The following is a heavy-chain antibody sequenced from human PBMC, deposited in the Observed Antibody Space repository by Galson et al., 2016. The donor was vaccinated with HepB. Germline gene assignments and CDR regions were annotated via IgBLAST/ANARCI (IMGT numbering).Heavy chain of an antibody. CDR1: GFTFSSYA. V-gene: IGHV3-23*01. Sequence: SLRLSCAASGFTFSSYAMSWVRQAPGKGLERISAISESGGSTYYADSVKGRFTISRDNSKNTLYLQMNSLRAEDTALYYSAKHPAPCTSTTCYIYWYFDLWGRGTLVTVSS. CDR3: AKHPAPCTSTTCYIYWYFDL. D-gene: IGHD2-2*01. CDR2: ISESGGST. J-gene: IGHJ2*01.